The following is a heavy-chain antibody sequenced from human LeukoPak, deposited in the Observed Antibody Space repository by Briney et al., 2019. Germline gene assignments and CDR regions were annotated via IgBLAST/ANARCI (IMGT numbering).Heavy chain of an antibody. D-gene: IGHD3-22*01. CDR3: AKIVVPNY. CDR1: GLTFMASY. J-gene: IGHJ4*02. CDR2: TRNKANSYNT. Sequence: GGSLSLSCEASGLTFMASYMNWVRQPQGKGLDWVGRTRNKANSYNTEYAASVKGRFTISRDDSKNSLYLQMNSLKTEDTAVYYCAKIVVPNYWGQGTLVTVSS. V-gene: IGHV3-72*01.